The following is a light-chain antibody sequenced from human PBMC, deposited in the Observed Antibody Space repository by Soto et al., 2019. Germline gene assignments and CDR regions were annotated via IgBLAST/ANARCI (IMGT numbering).Light chain of an antibody. V-gene: IGKV4-1*01. J-gene: IGKJ2*02. CDR3: QQYYSPPCT. CDR1: QSILYSSNNKNQ. CDR2: WAS. Sequence: DIVMTQSPDSLAVSLGERATINCKSSQSILYSSNNKNQLAWYQQQPGQPPKLLFYWASTRESVVPGRFSGSESGTDFTLTIISLQAEDVVVYYCQQYYSPPCTFGQGTKLEI.